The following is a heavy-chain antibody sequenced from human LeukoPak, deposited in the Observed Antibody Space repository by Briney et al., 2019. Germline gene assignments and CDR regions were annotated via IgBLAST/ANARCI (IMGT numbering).Heavy chain of an antibody. CDR1: GFTFSSHW. V-gene: IGHV3-7*02. CDR2: KKQDGSDK. D-gene: IGHD3-22*01. Sequence: GGSLRLSCAASGFTFSSHWMSWVRQAPGKGLEWDAKKKQDGSDKLYVDSVKCRFTISRDNAKNSLSLQMNSLRDEDTGVYYCARNHEGYDAFDIWGSGTMVIVSS. J-gene: IGHJ3*02. CDR3: ARNHEGYDAFDI.